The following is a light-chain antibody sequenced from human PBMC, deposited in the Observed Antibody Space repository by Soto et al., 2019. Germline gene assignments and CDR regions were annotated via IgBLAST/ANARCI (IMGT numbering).Light chain of an antibody. CDR1: QSVSSSY. CDR2: GAS. Sequence: EIVVTQSPGTLSLSPGERATLSCRASQSVSSSYSAWYQQKPGQAPRLIIYGASNRATGIPDRFSGSGSGTDFTLTISRLEPEDFAVYYCQQHSSSAWTFGQGTRVEIK. J-gene: IGKJ1*01. V-gene: IGKV3-20*01. CDR3: QQHSSSAWT.